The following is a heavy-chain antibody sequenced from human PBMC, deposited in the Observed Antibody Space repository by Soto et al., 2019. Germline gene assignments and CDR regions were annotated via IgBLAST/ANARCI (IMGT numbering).Heavy chain of an antibody. CDR1: GDSINSSHW. CDR2: ISHNGST. V-gene: IGHV4-4*02. D-gene: IGHD3-3*02. Sequence: SETLSLTCVVSGDSINSSHWWSCVRQPPGKGLEWIGQISHNGSTNYNPSLTSRVTISVDKSKNHFSLKLTSVTAADTAVYYCAARHFWGGPWISTRLDYWGQGTLVTVSS. J-gene: IGHJ4*02. CDR3: AARHFWGGPWISTRLDY.